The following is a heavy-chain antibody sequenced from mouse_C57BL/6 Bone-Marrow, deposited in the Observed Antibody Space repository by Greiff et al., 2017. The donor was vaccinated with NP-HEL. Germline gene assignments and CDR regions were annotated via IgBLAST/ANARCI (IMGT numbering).Heavy chain of an antibody. V-gene: IGHV1-69*01. CDR2: IDPSDSYT. CDR3: AREDY. Sequence: QVQLQQPGAELVMPGASVKLSCKASGYTFTSYWMHWVKQRPGQGPEWIGEIDPSDSYTNYNQKFKGKSTLTVDKSSSTAYMQLSSLTSEDSAVYYCAREDYWGQGTTLTVSS. J-gene: IGHJ2*01. CDR1: GYTFTSYW.